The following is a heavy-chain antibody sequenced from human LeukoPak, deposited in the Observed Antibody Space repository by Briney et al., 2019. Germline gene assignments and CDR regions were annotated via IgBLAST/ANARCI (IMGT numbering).Heavy chain of an antibody. CDR1: GYTFTSYC. CDR3: ARDLGGDYDYVWGSRDD. J-gene: IGHJ4*02. CDR2: INPNSGGT. V-gene: IGHV1-2*06. Sequence: ASVKVSCKASGYTFTSYCMHWVRQAPGQGLEWMGRINPNSGGTNYAQKFQGRVTMTRDTSISTAYMELSRLRSDDTAVYYCARDLGGDYDYVWGSRDDWGQGTLVTVSS. D-gene: IGHD3-16*01.